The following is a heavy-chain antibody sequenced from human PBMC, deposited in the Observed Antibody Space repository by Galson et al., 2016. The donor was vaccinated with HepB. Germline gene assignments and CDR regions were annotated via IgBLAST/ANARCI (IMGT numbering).Heavy chain of an antibody. Sequence: SLRLSCAASGFIFSSYGMHWVRQAPGKGLEWVAVIWNDGSNQYYVDSAKGRFTISRDNSKNTLYLQMNGLRAEDTAVYYCAREGMTTVAMLDYWGQGTLVTVAS. CDR3: AREGMTTVAMLDY. CDR1: GFIFSSYG. J-gene: IGHJ4*02. D-gene: IGHD4-23*01. V-gene: IGHV3-33*01. CDR2: IWNDGSNQ.